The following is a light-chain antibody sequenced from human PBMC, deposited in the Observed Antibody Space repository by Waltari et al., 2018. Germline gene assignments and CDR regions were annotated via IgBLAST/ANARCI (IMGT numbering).Light chain of an antibody. CDR1: SSDVGGYNY. CDR3: CSYAGPSTVV. J-gene: IGLJ3*02. CDR2: DVN. Sequence: QSALTQPASVSGSPGQSITISCTGTSSDVGGYNYVSWYQQHPGRAPQFLIYDVNQRPSGVSNRFSGSKSANTASLTISALQTEDEAHYYCCSYAGPSTVVFGGGTKLTVL. V-gene: IGLV2-23*02.